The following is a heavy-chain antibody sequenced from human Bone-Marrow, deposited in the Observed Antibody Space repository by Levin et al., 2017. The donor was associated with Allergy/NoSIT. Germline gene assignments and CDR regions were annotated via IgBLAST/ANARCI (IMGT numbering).Heavy chain of an antibody. CDR1: GFTFSSDV. J-gene: IGHJ5*02. CDR3: ATIGAYFYDSRGLPKNR. D-gene: IGHD3-22*01. CDR2: ITDSGGST. Sequence: PGGSLRLSCAASGFTFSSDVMSWVRQAPGKGLEWVSAITDSGGSTYYADSVKGRFTISRDNSKNTLYLQMNSLRAEDTAVYYCATIGAYFYDSRGLPKNRWGQGTLVTVSS. V-gene: IGHV3-23*01.